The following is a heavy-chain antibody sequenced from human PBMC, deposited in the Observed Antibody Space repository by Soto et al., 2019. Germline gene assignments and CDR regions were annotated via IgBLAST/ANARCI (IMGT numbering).Heavy chain of an antibody. Sequence: GGSLRLSCAASGFSVSSKYMNWVRQAPGKGLEWVSVIYSGGATYYADSVKGRFTISRDISKNTLYLQMNSLRAEDTAVYYCERGSNHFDYWGQGTLVTVSS. CDR2: IYSGGAT. D-gene: IGHD4-4*01. CDR1: GFSVSSKY. CDR3: ERGSNHFDY. V-gene: IGHV3-53*01. J-gene: IGHJ4*02.